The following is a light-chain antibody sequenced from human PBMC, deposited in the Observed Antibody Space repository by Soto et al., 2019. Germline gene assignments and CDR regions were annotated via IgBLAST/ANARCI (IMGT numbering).Light chain of an antibody. CDR1: SSDIGAYNS. CDR3: ASYTSARIRV. Sequence: QSALTQPASVSASPGQSITISCTGTSSDIGAYNSVSWYQQHPGKAPQLMIYDVSYRPSGISSRFSGSKSGNTASLTISGLQADDDADHYCASYTSARIRVFGGGTKITVL. J-gene: IGLJ2*01. CDR2: DVS. V-gene: IGLV2-14*03.